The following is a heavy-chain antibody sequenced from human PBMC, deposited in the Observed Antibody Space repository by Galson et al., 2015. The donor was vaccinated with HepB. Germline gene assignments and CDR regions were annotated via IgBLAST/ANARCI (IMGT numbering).Heavy chain of an antibody. D-gene: IGHD2-15*01. CDR1: GDSVSNNNAA. J-gene: IGHJ6*02. Sequence: CAISGDSVSNNNAAWNWIRESPSRGLEWLGRTYYRSKWYSDYAESLRSRIIINADTSKNQISLHLQSVTPEDPAVYYCARVGGTIYYYAMDVWGQGTTVTVSS. V-gene: IGHV6-1*01. CDR2: TYYRSKWYS. CDR3: ARVGGTIYYYAMDV.